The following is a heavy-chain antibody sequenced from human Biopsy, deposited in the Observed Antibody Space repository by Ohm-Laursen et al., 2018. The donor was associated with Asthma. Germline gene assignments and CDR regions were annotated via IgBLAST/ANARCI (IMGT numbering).Heavy chain of an antibody. CDR2: ISKDASTQ. J-gene: IGHJ3*02. D-gene: IGHD1-1*01. Sequence: SLGLSCAASGFSFSNFAIHWVRQAPGKGLEWVGVISKDASTQDYADSVKGRFTMAGDNSKNTLDLQMNSLREEDTAVYYCVRDGTDDAFDIWGQGTVVSVSS. V-gene: IGHV3-30*01. CDR1: GFSFSNFA. CDR3: VRDGTDDAFDI.